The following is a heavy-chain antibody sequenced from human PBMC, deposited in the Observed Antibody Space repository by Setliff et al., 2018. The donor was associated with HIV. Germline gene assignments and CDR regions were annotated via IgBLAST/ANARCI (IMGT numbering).Heavy chain of an antibody. D-gene: IGHD1-26*01. CDR3: ARDLAATGDY. V-gene: IGHV7-4-1*02. CDR1: GYNFTTYG. Sequence: ASVKVSCKASGYNFTTYGMNWVRQAPGQGLEWMGWINTNTGNPTYAQGFTGRFVFSLDTSVSTAYLQISSLKAEDTAVYYCARDLAATGDYWGQGTLVTVSS. CDR2: INTNTGNP. J-gene: IGHJ4*02.